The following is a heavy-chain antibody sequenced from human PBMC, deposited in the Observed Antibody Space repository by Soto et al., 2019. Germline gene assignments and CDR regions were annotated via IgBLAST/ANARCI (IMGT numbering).Heavy chain of an antibody. J-gene: IGHJ4*02. Sequence: PGGSLRLSCVASGFTFTSFAMSWVRQAPGKGLEWVSLISNTGTTTYYSDSVKGRFTVSRDNSKNTVYLQMSSLSAEDTAVYYCAKTYGTGITRCLENWGQGTLVTVSS. CDR1: GFTFTSFA. V-gene: IGHV3-23*01. D-gene: IGHD1-7*01. CDR2: ISNTGTTT. CDR3: AKTYGTGITRCLEN.